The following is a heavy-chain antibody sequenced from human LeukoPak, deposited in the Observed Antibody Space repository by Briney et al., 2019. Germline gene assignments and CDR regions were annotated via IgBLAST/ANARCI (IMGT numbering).Heavy chain of an antibody. CDR1: GFTFSSYW. CDR3: AKTPKRYCTSASCQGYFDY. D-gene: IGHD2-2*01. Sequence: GGSLRLSCAASGFTFSSYWMTWVRQAPGKGLEWVANIRGDGIETFYVDSVKRRFTVSRDNAKNSLYLQMNSLSAEDTAVYYCAKTPKRYCTSASCQGYFDYWGQGTLVTVSS. CDR2: IRGDGIET. J-gene: IGHJ4*02. V-gene: IGHV3-7*01.